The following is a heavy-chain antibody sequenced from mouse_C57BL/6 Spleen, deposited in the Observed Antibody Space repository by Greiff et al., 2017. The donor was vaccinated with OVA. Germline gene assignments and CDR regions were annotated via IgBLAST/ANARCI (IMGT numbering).Heavy chain of an antibody. V-gene: IGHV1-55*01. J-gene: IGHJ3*01. D-gene: IGHD1-1*01. CDR2: IYPGSGST. CDR1: GYTFTSYW. CDR3: ARDYYGSSGWFAD. Sequence: QVQLQQPGAELVKPGASVKMSCKASGYTFTSYWITWVKQRPGQGLEWIGDIYPGSGSTNYNEKFKSKATLTVDTSSSTAYMQLSSLTSEDSAVYYCARDYYGSSGWFADWGQGTLVTVSA.